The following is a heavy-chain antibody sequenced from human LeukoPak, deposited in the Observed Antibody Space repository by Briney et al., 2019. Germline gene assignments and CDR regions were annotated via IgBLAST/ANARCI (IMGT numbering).Heavy chain of an antibody. V-gene: IGHV3-23*01. Sequence: QSGGSLSLTCAASGFTFSSYSLNWVRQAPGKGLEWIAVVSRSGVNTYYAAPERGRSIISRDTSKNTSHMQMNSPTADDTAVYYCAKGGDGAGTYYGRQRANWFDPWGQGTLVTVSS. CDR2: VSRSGVNT. CDR3: AKGGDGAGTYYGRQRANWFDP. CDR1: GFTFSSYS. J-gene: IGHJ5*02. D-gene: IGHD3-10*01.